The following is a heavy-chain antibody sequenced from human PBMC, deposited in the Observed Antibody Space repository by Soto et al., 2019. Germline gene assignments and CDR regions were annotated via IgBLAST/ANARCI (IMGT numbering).Heavy chain of an antibody. V-gene: IGHV3-48*01. D-gene: IGHD6-19*01. CDR3: ATGSGWYSPDY. CDR1: GFTFSSYS. J-gene: IGHJ4*02. CDR2: ISSSSSTI. Sequence: PGGSLRLSCAASGFTFSSYSMNWVRQAPGKGLEWVSYISSSSSTIYYADSVKGRFTISRDNAKNSLYLEMSSLRAEDTAVYYCATGSGWYSPDYWGQGTLVTVSS.